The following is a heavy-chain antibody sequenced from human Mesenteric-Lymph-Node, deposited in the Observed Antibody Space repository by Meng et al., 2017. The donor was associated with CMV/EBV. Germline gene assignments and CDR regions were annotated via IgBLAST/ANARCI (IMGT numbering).Heavy chain of an antibody. V-gene: IGHV1-69*05. CDR2: IIPVVGTT. D-gene: IGHD1-26*01. CDR1: GGTFSTYG. CDR3: AASPFAPLGSYPHRYFDF. J-gene: IGHJ4*02. Sequence: SVKVSCKASGGTFSTYGISWVRQAPGQGLEWLGGIIPVVGTTKFAQQFQGRVTITTDASTSTAYMDLNSLKSEDTAVYYCAASPFAPLGSYPHRYFDFWGQGTLVTVSS.